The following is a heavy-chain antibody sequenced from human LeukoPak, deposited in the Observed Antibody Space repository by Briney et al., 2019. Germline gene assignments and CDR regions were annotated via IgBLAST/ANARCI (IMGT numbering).Heavy chain of an antibody. D-gene: IGHD6-13*01. Sequence: SETLSLTCTVSGYSISSGYYWGWIRQPPGKGLEWIGSIYHSGSTYYNPSLKSRVTISVDTSKNQFSLKLSSVTAADTAVYYCARAAPVAAAFYWGQGTLVTVSS. CDR1: GYSISSGYY. CDR2: IYHSGST. V-gene: IGHV4-38-2*02. J-gene: IGHJ4*02. CDR3: ARAAPVAAAFY.